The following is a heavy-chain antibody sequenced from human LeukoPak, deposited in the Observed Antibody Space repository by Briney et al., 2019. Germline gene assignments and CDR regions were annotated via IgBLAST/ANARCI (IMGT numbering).Heavy chain of an antibody. J-gene: IGHJ5*02. D-gene: IGHD4-23*01. CDR1: GYTFTSYD. CDR3: ARADYGGNSDWFDP. CDR2: MNPNSGNT. Sequence: ASVKVSCKASGYTFTSYDINWVRQATGQGLEWMGWMNPNSGNTGYAQKFQGRVTITRNTSISTAYMELSRLRSEDTAVYYCARADYGGNSDWFDPWGQGTLVTVSS. V-gene: IGHV1-8*03.